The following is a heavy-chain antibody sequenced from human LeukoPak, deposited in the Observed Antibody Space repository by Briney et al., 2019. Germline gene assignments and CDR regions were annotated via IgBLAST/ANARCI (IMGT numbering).Heavy chain of an antibody. V-gene: IGHV3-23*01. Sequence: PGGSLRPSCAASGFTFSSYAMSWVRQAPGKGLEWVSAISGSGGSTYYADSVKGRFTISRDNSKNSLYLQMNSLRAEDTAVYYCGGGHHTYYYGSGSYYTGYYYYGMDVWGQGTTVTVSS. CDR1: GFTFSSYA. J-gene: IGHJ6*02. CDR3: GGGHHTYYYGSGSYYTGYYYYGMDV. D-gene: IGHD3-10*01. CDR2: ISGSGGST.